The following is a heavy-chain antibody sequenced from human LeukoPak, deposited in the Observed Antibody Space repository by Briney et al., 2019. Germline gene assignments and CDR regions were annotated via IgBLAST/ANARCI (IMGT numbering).Heavy chain of an antibody. CDR3: ARGATDFYVFWSN. CDR1: GGSISSGDYY. D-gene: IGHD3-3*01. Sequence: SETLSLTCTVSGGSISSGDYYWSWIRQPPGRGLEWIGYIYYSGSTYQNPSLKSRVTISVDTSQNQFSLKLSSVTAADTAVYYCARGATDFYVFWSNGGQGTLVTVSS. V-gene: IGHV4-30-4*08. CDR2: IYYSGST. J-gene: IGHJ4*02.